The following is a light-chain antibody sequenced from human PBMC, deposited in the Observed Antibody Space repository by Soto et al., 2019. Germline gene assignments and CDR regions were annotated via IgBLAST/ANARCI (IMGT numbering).Light chain of an antibody. Sequence: QSALTQPASVSGSPGQSITISCTGTSSDVGGYNYVSWYQQHPGKAPKLMIYEVSNRPSGVSNRFSGSKSGNTASLTISGLQAEDEADYYCSSYTSNSPLCVFGTGTKLTVL. CDR3: SSYTSNSPLCV. CDR1: SSDVGGYNY. CDR2: EVS. V-gene: IGLV2-14*01. J-gene: IGLJ1*01.